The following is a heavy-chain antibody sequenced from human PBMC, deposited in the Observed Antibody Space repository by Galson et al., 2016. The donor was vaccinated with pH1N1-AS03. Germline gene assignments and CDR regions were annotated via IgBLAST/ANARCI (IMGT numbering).Heavy chain of an antibody. CDR3: AREVIEMTTSDAFDF. Sequence: LSLTCTVSGGSISSNNYLWSWVRQPPGKGLEWIGYIYYTGSAYYNPSLESRVTISVDTSKNQFSLRLNSVTAADTAVYYCAREVIEMTTSDAFDFWGQGTMVTVSS. V-gene: IGHV4-30-4*01. CDR1: GGSISSNNYL. D-gene: IGHD5-24*01. J-gene: IGHJ3*01. CDR2: IYYTGSA.